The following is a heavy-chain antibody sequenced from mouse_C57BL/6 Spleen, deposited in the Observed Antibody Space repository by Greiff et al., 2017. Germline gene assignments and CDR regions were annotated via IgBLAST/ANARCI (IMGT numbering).Heavy chain of an antibody. J-gene: IGHJ2*01. CDR1: GFTFSSYA. Sequence: EVQGVESGGGLVKPGGSLKLSCAASGFTFSSYAMSWVRQTPEKRLEWVATISDGGSYTYYPDKVKGRFTISRDNAKNNLYLQMSHLKSEDTAMYYCSRDGGGSGYFDYWGQGTTLTVSS. D-gene: IGHD3-1*01. CDR3: SRDGGGSGYFDY. V-gene: IGHV5-4*01. CDR2: ISDGGSYT.